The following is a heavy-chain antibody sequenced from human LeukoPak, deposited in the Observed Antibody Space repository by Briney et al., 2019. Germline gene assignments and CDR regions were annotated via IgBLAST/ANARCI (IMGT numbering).Heavy chain of an antibody. CDR3: AREYFWSGFYFDY. D-gene: IGHD3-3*01. CDR1: GFTFSSYW. CDR2: ISSSSSTI. J-gene: IGHJ4*02. Sequence: TGGSLRLSCAASGFTFSSYWMNWVRQAPGKGLEWVSYISSSSSTIYYADSVKGRFTISRYNAKNSLYLQMNSLRAEDTAVYYCAREYFWSGFYFDYWGQGTLVTVSS. V-gene: IGHV3-48*01.